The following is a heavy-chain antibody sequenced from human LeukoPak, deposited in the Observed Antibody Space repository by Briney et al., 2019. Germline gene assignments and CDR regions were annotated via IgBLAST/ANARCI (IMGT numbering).Heavy chain of an antibody. D-gene: IGHD3-3*01. Sequence: SETLSLTCTVSGGSISSYYWSWIRQPPGKGLEWIGYIYYSGSTNYNPSLKSRVTISVDTSKNQFSLKLSSVTAADTAVYYCARGPITIFGVVQYYFDYWGQGTLVTVSS. J-gene: IGHJ4*02. V-gene: IGHV4-59*01. CDR2: IYYSGST. CDR3: ARGPITIFGVVQYYFDY. CDR1: GGSISSYY.